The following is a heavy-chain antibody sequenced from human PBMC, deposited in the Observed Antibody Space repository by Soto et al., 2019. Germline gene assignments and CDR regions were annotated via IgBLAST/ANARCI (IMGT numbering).Heavy chain of an antibody. CDR1: GFPFSSRA. CDR2: ISGSGTIT. CDR3: AEWARYCSGADCRA. V-gene: IGHV3-23*01. Sequence: EVQLLESGGGLVQPGGSLRLSCAASGFPFSSRAMSWVRQAPGKGLEWVSAISGSGTITYYADSVKGRFTISRDTSKNTLYLQMNSLRADDTAVYYCAEWARYCSGADCRAWGQGTRVNVSS. D-gene: IGHD2-15*01. J-gene: IGHJ5*02.